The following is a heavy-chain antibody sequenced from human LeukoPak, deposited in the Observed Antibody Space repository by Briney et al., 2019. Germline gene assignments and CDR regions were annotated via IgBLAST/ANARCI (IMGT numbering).Heavy chain of an antibody. V-gene: IGHV3-23*01. CDR1: GFTFSNYA. D-gene: IGHD6-19*01. CDR3: AKGSSSGWPYFFDY. CDR2: ISGGSGSRT. Sequence: PGGSLRLSCAASGFTFSNYAMSWVRQAPGKGLEWFSAISGGSGSRTYYADAVKGRFTISRDNSKTTLYLQMNSLRAEGTAVYYCAKGSSSGWPYFFDYWGQGTLVTVSS. J-gene: IGHJ4*02.